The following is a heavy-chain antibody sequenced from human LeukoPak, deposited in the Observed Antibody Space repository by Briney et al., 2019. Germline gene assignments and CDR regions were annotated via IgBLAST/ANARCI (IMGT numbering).Heavy chain of an antibody. CDR1: GFTFSNAW. J-gene: IGHJ4*02. Sequence: GGSLRLSCAASGFTFSNAWMSWVRQAPGKGLXXXXRIKSKTDGGTTDYAAPVKGRFTISRDDSKNTLYLQMNSLKTEDTAVYYCTTDVGTTGTTLFDYWGQGTLVTVSS. D-gene: IGHD1-1*01. V-gene: IGHV3-15*01. CDR3: TTDVGTTGTTLFDY. CDR2: IKSKTDGGTT.